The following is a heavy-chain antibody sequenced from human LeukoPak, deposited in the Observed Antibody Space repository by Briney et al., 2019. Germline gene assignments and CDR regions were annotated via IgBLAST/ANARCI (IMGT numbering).Heavy chain of an antibody. CDR3: AREYRAYYYGSGSYFFDY. CDR1: GFTFSSYG. CDR2: ISYDGSNK. J-gene: IGHJ4*02. Sequence: GRSLRLSCAASGFTFSSYGMHWVRQAPGKGLEWVAVISYDGSNKYYADSVKGRFTISRDNSKNTLYLQMNSLRAEDTAVYYCAREYRAYYYGSGSYFFDYWGQGTLVTVSS. V-gene: IGHV3-30*03. D-gene: IGHD3-10*01.